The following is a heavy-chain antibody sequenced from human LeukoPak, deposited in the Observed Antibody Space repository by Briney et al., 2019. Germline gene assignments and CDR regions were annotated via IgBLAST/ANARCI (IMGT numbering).Heavy chain of an antibody. CDR1: GFSVSINY. CDR3: ARGPSGYSYGSRFDD. CDR2: IYSGGST. J-gene: IGHJ4*02. Sequence: GGSLRLSCAASGFSVSINYMSCVRQAPGKGLEWGSIIYSGGSTYYADSVKGRFTISRDNSKKTLYLQMNSMRAEDTAVYYCARGPSGYSYGSRFDDWGQGTLVTVSS. V-gene: IGHV3-66*01. D-gene: IGHD5-18*01.